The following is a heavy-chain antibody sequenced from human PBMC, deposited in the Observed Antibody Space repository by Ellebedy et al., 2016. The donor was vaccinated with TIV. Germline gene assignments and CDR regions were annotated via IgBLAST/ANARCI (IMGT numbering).Heavy chain of an antibody. CDR2: ISTYNGNT. Sequence: AASVKVSCKALGYTFSNYAISWARQAPGQGLEWMGWISTYNGNTNYAQKFQGRVTMTTDTSTSTTYMELRSLRFDDTAVYYCVREGVEMRGFDYWGQGTLVTVFS. CDR1: GYTFSNYA. D-gene: IGHD5-24*01. CDR3: VREGVEMRGFDY. J-gene: IGHJ4*02. V-gene: IGHV1-18*01.